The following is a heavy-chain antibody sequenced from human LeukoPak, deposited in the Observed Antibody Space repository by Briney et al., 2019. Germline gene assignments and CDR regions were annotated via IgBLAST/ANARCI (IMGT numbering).Heavy chain of an antibody. CDR2: MNPNSSST. D-gene: IGHD3-16*02. Sequence: ASVKVSFKASGYTFTSYDINWVRQATGQGLEWMGWMNPNSSSTGYAQKFYDRVTITRNTSISTAYMELSSLRSEDTAVYYCVRRDYYDYVWGSYRPNDAFDVWGQGTMVTVSS. V-gene: IGHV1-8*01. CDR1: GYTFTSYD. CDR3: VRRDYYDYVWGSYRPNDAFDV. J-gene: IGHJ3*01.